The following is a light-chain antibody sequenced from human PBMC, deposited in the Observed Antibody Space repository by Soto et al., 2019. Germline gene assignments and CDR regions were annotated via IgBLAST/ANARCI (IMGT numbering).Light chain of an antibody. CDR1: SANIGAAYN. CDR3: QSYDTSLSGSV. Sequence: SVLTQPPSVSGAPGQRVTISCTGSSANIGAAYNVDWYQQLPGTAPKLLIYGNINRPSGVPDRFSGSKSDTSASLAITGLQAEDEADYYCQSYDTSLSGSVFGGGTQLTVL. CDR2: GNI. J-gene: IGLJ3*02. V-gene: IGLV1-40*01.